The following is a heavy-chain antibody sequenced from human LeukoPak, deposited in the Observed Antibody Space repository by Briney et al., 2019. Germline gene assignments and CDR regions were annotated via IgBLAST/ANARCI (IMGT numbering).Heavy chain of an antibody. CDR1: GFTFGDYA. CDR2: IRSKAYGGTT. D-gene: IGHD2-2*02. J-gene: IGHJ6*03. Sequence: GGSLRLSCTASGFTFGDYAMSWFRQAPGKGLEWVGFIRSKAYGGTTEYAASVKGRFTISRDDSKSIAYLQMNSLKTGDTAVYYCTRYCSSTSCYSYYMDVWGKGTTVTVSS. V-gene: IGHV3-49*03. CDR3: TRYCSSTSCYSYYMDV.